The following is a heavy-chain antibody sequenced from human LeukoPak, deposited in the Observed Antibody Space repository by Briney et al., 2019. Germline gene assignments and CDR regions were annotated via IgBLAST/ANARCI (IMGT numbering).Heavy chain of an antibody. V-gene: IGHV4-59*12. D-gene: IGHD4-17*01. CDR3: AREMPDDYGDYWMGY. CDR1: GFTFSSYW. CDR2: IYYSGST. J-gene: IGHJ4*02. Sequence: KTGGSLRLSCVASGFTFSSYWMIWVRQAPGKGLEWIGYIYYSGSTNYSPSLKSRVTISVDTSKNQFSLKLSSVTAADTAVYYCAREMPDDYGDYWMGYWGQGTLVTVSS.